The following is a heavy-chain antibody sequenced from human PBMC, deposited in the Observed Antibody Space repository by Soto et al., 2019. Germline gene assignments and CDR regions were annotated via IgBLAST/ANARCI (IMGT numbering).Heavy chain of an antibody. D-gene: IGHD5-18*01. V-gene: IGHV3-74*01. CDR2: IKSDGSST. Sequence: GGSLRLSCAASGITFSSYWMHWVRQAPGKGLVWVSRIKSDGSSTSYADSVKGRFTISRDNAKNTLYLQMNSLRVEDTAVYYCVRGDGDYHDGNGYLGRHWGQGTLVTVSS. CDR1: GITFSSYW. CDR3: VRGDGDYHDGNGYLGRH. J-gene: IGHJ4*02.